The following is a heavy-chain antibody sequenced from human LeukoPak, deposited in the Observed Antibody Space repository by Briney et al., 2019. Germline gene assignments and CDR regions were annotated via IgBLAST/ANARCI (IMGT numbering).Heavy chain of an antibody. D-gene: IGHD4-11*01. Sequence: ASVKVSCKASGYTFTGYYMHWVRQAPGQGLEWMGWINPNSGGTNYAQKFQGRVTMTRDTSISTAYMELSRLRSDDTAMYYCARDYSKFVRHFGYWGQGTLVTVSS. CDR2: INPNSGGT. V-gene: IGHV1-2*02. CDR1: GYTFTGYY. J-gene: IGHJ4*02. CDR3: ARDYSKFVRHFGY.